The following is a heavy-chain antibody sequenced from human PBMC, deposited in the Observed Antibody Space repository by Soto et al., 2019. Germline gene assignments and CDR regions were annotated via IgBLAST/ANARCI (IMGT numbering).Heavy chain of an antibody. CDR2: ISSSSSTI. CDR3: ARDKSLLRFLEWSSYYGMDV. CDR1: GFTFSSYS. D-gene: IGHD3-3*01. J-gene: IGHJ6*02. Sequence: GGSLRLSCAASGFTFSSYSMNWVRQAPGKGLEWVSYISSSSSTIYYADSVKGRFTISRDNAKNPLYLQMNSLRDEDTAVYYCARDKSLLRFLEWSSYYGMDVWGQGTTVTVSS. V-gene: IGHV3-48*02.